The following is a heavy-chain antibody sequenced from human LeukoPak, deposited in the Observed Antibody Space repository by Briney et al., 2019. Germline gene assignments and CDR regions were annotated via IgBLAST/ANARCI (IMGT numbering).Heavy chain of an antibody. J-gene: IGHJ4*02. Sequence: GGSLRLSCAASGFTFSSYAMHWVRQAPGKGLEWVAVISYDGSNKYYADSVKGRFTISRDNSKYTLYLQMNSLRAEDTAVYYCARGVDTAPYGSFDYWGQGTLVTVSS. CDR3: ARGVDTAPYGSFDY. CDR2: ISYDGSNK. CDR1: GFTFSSYA. V-gene: IGHV3-30-3*01. D-gene: IGHD5-18*01.